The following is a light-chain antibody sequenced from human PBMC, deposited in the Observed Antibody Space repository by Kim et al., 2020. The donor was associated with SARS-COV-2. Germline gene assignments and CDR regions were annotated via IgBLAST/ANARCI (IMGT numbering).Light chain of an antibody. V-gene: IGLV3-19*01. CDR2: DKN. J-gene: IGLJ2*01. CDR3: NSRDTTGYNVV. Sequence: SSELTQDPAVSVALGQTVTIACRGDSLRTSYAGWSQQKAGKAPVLVIYDKNSRPSGVPDRFSGSSSGSTASLTITGAQAEDEADYYCNSRDTTGYNVVFGGGTQLTVL. CDR1: SLRTSY.